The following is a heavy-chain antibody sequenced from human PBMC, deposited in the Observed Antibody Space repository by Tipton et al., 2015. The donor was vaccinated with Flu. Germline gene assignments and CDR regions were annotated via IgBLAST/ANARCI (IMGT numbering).Heavy chain of an antibody. CDR3: AKELFRASSGTRGGGY. J-gene: IGHJ4*02. D-gene: IGHD2-21*01. Sequence: GSLRLSCSASGFALSSNAMSWVRQAPGKGLEWVSGIGTDSRTHYTDSVRGRFTISRDISENTLYLQMNSLRAEDTAVYYCAKELFRASSGTRGGGYWGQGTLVTVSS. V-gene: IGHV3-23*01. CDR1: GFALSSNA. CDR2: IGTDSRT.